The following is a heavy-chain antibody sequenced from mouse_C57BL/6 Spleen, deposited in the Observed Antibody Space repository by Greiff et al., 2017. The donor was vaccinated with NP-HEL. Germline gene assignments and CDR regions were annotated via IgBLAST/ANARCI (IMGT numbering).Heavy chain of an antibody. Sequence: QVQLQQSGPGLVAPSQSLSISCTVSGFSLTSYAISWVRQPPGKGLEWLGVIWTGDGTTYNSALKSRLSISKDNSKSQVFLHMNSLQTDDTARYYCASNEGGVWGQGTMVTVAA. CDR3: ASNEGGV. J-gene: IGHJ3*01. CDR1: GFSLTSYA. CDR2: IWTGDGT. V-gene: IGHV2-9-1*01.